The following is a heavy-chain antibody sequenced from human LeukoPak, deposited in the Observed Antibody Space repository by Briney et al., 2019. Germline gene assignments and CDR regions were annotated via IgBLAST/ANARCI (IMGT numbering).Heavy chain of an antibody. J-gene: IGHJ5*02. CDR1: GGSFSGYY. Sequence: SETLSLTCAVYGGSFSGYYWSWIRQPPGKGLEWIGEINHSGSTNYNPSLKSRVTISVDTSKNQFSLKLTSVTAADTAVYYCASGGSWFDPWGQGTLVTVSS. CDR2: INHSGST. CDR3: ASGGSWFDP. V-gene: IGHV4-34*01.